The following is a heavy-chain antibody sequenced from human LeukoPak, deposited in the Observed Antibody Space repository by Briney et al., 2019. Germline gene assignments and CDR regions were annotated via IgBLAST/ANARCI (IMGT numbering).Heavy chain of an antibody. D-gene: IGHD5-18*01. CDR2: ISGSGANT. V-gene: IGHV3-23*01. J-gene: IGHJ4*02. CDR1: GFTFSKYA. Sequence: GGSLRLSCAVSGFTFSKYAMSWVRQAPGKGLEWVSVISGSGANTNHAASVKGRFTISRDNSKSTLYLEMNSLRAEDTAVYYCAKDQEPWIQLWPRLFHFDYWGQGTLVTVSS. CDR3: AKDQEPWIQLWPRLFHFDY.